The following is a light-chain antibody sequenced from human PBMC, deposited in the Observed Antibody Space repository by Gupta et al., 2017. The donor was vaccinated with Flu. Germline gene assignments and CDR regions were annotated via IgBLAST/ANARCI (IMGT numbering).Light chain of an antibody. CDR2: GAS. CDR1: QSISSSY. CDR3: QQYASSVAYT. J-gene: IGKJ2*01. V-gene: IGKV3-20*01. Sequence: IPLTHPPGTLALSPGERATLSCRASQSISSSYLAWYQQRPGQAPRLLISGASSRAAGIPDRFNGSGSGPDFTLTINRLEPEAFAVYYCQQYASSVAYTFGQATKLEIK.